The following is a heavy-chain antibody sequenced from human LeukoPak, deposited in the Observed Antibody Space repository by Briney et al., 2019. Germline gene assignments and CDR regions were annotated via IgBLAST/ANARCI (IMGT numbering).Heavy chain of an antibody. D-gene: IGHD6-13*01. CDR3: ARGFHGSSVRPVDAFGI. CDR1: GGSISSGSYY. CDR2: IYTSGST. Sequence: PSETLSLTCTVSGGSISSGSYYWSWIRQPAGKGLEWIGRIYTSGSTNYNPSLKSRVTISVDTSKNQFSLKLSSVTAADTAVYYCARGFHGSSVRPVDAFGIWGQGTMVTVSS. V-gene: IGHV4-61*02. J-gene: IGHJ3*02.